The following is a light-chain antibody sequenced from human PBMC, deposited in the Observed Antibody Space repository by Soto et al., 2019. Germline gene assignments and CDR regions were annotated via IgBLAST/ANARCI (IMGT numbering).Light chain of an antibody. J-gene: IGKJ4*01. CDR2: DAS. CDR3: QQRRTWPPLT. CDR1: QSVSNW. V-gene: IGKV3-11*01. Sequence: EIVLTQSPSTLSLSPGERATISCRASQSVSNWLAWYQQKPGQAPRLLIYDASTRATGIPARFSGSGSGTDFALTISSLEPEDNAVYYCQQRRTWPPLTFGGGTKVEIK.